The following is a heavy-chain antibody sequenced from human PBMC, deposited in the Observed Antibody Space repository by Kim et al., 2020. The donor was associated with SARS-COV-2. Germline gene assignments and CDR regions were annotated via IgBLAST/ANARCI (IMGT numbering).Heavy chain of an antibody. D-gene: IGHD3-3*01. Sequence: GGSLRLSCAASGFTFSSYAMSWVRQAPGKGLEWVSAISGSGGSTYYADSVKGRFTISRDNSKNTLYLQMNSLRAEDTAVYYCAKANALYYDFWSGYYTFNYYYYMDVWGKGTTVTVSS. CDR1: GFTFSSYA. J-gene: IGHJ6*03. CDR2: ISGSGGST. CDR3: AKANALYYDFWSGYYTFNYYYYMDV. V-gene: IGHV3-23*01.